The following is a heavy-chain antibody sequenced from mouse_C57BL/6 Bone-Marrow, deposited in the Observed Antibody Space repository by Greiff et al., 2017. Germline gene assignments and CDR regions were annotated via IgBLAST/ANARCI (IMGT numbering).Heavy chain of an antibody. J-gene: IGHJ2*01. V-gene: IGHV1-81*01. Sequence: QVQLQQSGAELARPGASVKLSCKASGYTFTSYGISWVKQRPGQGLEWIGEIYPRSGNTYYNEKFKGKATLTADKSSSTAYMALRSLTSEDSAVYFCARSGYGTPFDYWGQGTTLTVSS. CDR2: IYPRSGNT. CDR1: GYTFTSYG. D-gene: IGHD2-10*02. CDR3: ARSGYGTPFDY.